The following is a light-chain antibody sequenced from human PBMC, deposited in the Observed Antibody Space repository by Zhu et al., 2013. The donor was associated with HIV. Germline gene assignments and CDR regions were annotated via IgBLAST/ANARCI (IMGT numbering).Light chain of an antibody. Sequence: QSALTQPRSVSGSPGQSVTISCTGTSSDVGGYNYVSWYQQHPGKAPKLMIYEVSNRPSGVSNRFSGSKTGNTASLTISALQADDEADYYCCSYAGGYTYVFGAGTKVTIL. CDR2: EVS. CDR3: CSYAGGYTYV. V-gene: IGLV2-11*01. J-gene: IGLJ1*01. CDR1: SSDVGGYNY.